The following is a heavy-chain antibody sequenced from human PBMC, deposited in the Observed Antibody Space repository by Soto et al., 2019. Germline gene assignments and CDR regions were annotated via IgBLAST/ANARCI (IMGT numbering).Heavy chain of an antibody. Sequence: GGSLRLSCTGAGVDFGVYYMSWVRQAPGKGLEWVSYIDSGDGTTYYTESVKGRFTISRDNGKKTVYLQMSSLRVEDTSLYCCVRTNYSSSWFPIDRWGQGKLVTVSS. D-gene: IGHD6-13*01. CDR3: VRTNYSSSWFPIDR. CDR2: IDSGDGTT. V-gene: IGHV3-11*01. CDR1: GVDFGVYY. J-gene: IGHJ5*02.